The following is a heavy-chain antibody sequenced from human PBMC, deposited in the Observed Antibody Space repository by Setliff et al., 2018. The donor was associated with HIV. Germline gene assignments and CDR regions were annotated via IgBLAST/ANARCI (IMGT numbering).Heavy chain of an antibody. CDR1: GFTFSNYA. V-gene: IGHV3-23*01. J-gene: IGHJ6*02. CDR3: AKVYGTGYFYYYYGMHV. Sequence: GGSLRLSCAASGFTFSNYAMSWVRQAPGEGLEWVSAILSTGERTFYADSVKGRFTISRDNSKNTVYLQMNSLRAEDTAVYYCAKVYGTGYFYYYYGMHVWGQGTTVTVSS. D-gene: IGHD2-8*02. CDR2: ILSTGERT.